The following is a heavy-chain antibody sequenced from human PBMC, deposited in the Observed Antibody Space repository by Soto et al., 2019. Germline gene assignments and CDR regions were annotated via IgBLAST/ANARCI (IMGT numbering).Heavy chain of an antibody. J-gene: IGHJ2*01. CDR3: AKDRGSSGWYWYFDL. CDR2: ISWNSGSI. V-gene: IGHV3-9*01. Sequence: GGSLRLSCAASGFTFDDYAMHWVRQAPGKGLEWVSGISWNSGSIGYADSVKGRFTISSDNAKNSLYLQMNSLRAEDTALYYCAKDRGSSGWYWYFDLWGRGTLVTVSS. D-gene: IGHD6-19*01. CDR1: GFTFDDYA.